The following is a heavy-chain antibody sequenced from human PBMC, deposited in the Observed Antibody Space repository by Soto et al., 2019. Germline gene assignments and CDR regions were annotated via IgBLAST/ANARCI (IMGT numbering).Heavy chain of an antibody. CDR1: GFSLRNARMG. CDR2: ILSSDEK. D-gene: IGHD3-22*01. CDR3: ARMLAVNYYYYYVDV. V-gene: IGHV2-26*01. J-gene: IGHJ6*03. Sequence: QVTLKESGPVLVKPTETLTLTCTVSGFSLRNARMGVSWIRQPPAKALEWLAHILSSDEKSYNASLKGRVTLSKDNSKSQVVLTMTYVDPVDTATYFCARMLAVNYYYYYVDVWGEGTTVTVSS.